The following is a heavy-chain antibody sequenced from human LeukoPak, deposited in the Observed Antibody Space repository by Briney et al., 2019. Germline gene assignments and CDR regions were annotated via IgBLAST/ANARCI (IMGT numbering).Heavy chain of an antibody. V-gene: IGHV3-66*01. CDR3: ARGPLAVAGNDY. D-gene: IGHD6-19*01. Sequence: PGGSLRLSCAASGFTVSSNYMSWVRQAPGKGLEWVSVIYSGGSTYYADSVKGRFTISRDNSKNTLYLRMNSLRAEDTAVYYCARGPLAVAGNDYWGQGTLVTVSS. CDR1: GFTVSSNY. CDR2: IYSGGST. J-gene: IGHJ4*02.